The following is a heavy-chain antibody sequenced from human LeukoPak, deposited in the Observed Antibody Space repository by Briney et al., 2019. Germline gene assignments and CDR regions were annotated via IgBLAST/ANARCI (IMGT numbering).Heavy chain of an antibody. Sequence: ASVKVSCKASGYTFTGYYIHWVRQAPGQGLQWMGWINPNSGATNYAQKFQGRVTMTRDTSISTAYMELSRLRSDDTAVYYCARERLIAAANRNDAFDIWGQGTMVTVSS. CDR2: INPNSGAT. J-gene: IGHJ3*02. V-gene: IGHV1-2*02. CDR1: GYTFTGYY. D-gene: IGHD6-13*01. CDR3: ARERLIAAANRNDAFDI.